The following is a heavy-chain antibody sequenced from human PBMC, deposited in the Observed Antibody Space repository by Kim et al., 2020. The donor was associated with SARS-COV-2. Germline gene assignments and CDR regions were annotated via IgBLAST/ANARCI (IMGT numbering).Heavy chain of an antibody. CDR1: GYTFTSYA. CDR3: VRVHCSGGSCSLDY. V-gene: IGHV7-4-1*02. Sequence: ASVKVSCKASGYTFTSYAMNWVRQAPGQGLEWMGWINTNTGNPTYAQGFTGRFVFSLDTSVSTAYLQISSLKAEDTAVYYCVRVHCSGGSCSLDYWGQGTLVTVSS. J-gene: IGHJ4*02. CDR2: INTNTGNP. D-gene: IGHD2-15*01.